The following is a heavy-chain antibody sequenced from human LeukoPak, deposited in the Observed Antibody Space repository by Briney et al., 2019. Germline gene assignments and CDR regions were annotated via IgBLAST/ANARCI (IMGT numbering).Heavy chain of an antibody. CDR2: IYYSGST. CDR1: GGSISSGGYS. D-gene: IGHD6-19*01. CDR3: ARDGIAVAGIGKGRFDP. Sequence: PSETLSLTCAVSGGSISSGGYSWSWIRQPPGKGLEWIGYIYYSGSTYYNPSLKSRVTISLDTSKNQFSLKLSSVTAADTAVYYCARDGIAVAGIGKGRFDPWGQGTLVTVSS. V-gene: IGHV4-30-4*07. J-gene: IGHJ5*02.